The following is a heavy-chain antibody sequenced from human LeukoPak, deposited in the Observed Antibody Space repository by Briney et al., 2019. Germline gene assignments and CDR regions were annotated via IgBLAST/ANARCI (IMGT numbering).Heavy chain of an antibody. Sequence: PSETLSFTCSVSGGSISNYYWSWIRHPAGNGLEWIRRIYAGGTASYNPSLKSRVTMSADMSKNQLSLKLTSVTAADTAVYYCARVDIAVVPSTTFDYWGQGTLVTVSS. J-gene: IGHJ4*02. CDR3: ARVDIAVVPSTTFDY. CDR1: GGSISNYY. D-gene: IGHD2-2*01. CDR2: IYAGGTA. V-gene: IGHV4-4*07.